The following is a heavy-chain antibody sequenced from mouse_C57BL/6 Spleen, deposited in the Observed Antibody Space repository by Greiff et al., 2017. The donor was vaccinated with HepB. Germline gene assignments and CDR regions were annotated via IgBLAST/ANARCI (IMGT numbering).Heavy chain of an antibody. Sequence: VQLQQSGAELVRPGASVTLSCKASGYTFTDYEMHWVKQTPVLGLEWIGAIDPETGGTAYNQKFKGKAILTADKSSSTAYMELRSLTSEDSAVYYCTREGVRYYAMDYWGQGTSVTVSS. CDR1: GYTFTDYE. CDR2: IDPETGGT. CDR3: TREGVRYYAMDY. V-gene: IGHV1-15*01. J-gene: IGHJ4*01.